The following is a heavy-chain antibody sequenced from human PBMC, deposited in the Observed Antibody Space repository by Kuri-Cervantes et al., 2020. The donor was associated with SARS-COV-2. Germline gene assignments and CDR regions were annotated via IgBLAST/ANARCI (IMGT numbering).Heavy chain of an antibody. CDR1: GFTFSSYA. J-gene: IGHJ4*02. Sequence: GGSLRLSCAASGFTFSSYAMSWVRQAPGKGLEWVSRINGDGSTTSYADSVKGRFTISRDNSKNTLYLQMNSLRAEDTAVYYCAKMQQLVLLDYWGQGTLVTVSS. V-gene: IGHV3-23*01. CDR3: AKMQQLVLLDY. CDR2: INGDGSTT. D-gene: IGHD6-13*01.